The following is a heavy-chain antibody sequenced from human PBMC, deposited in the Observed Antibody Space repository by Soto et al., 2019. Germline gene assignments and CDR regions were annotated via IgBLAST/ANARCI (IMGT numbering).Heavy chain of an antibody. D-gene: IGHD5-12*01. J-gene: IGHJ4*02. CDR3: AQRQEWLRFGYFDY. Sequence: QITLKESGPTLVKPTQTLTLTCTFSGFSLSTSGVGVGWIRQPPGKALEWLALIYWDDDKRYTPSLQSRLTITKDNSKHQGVLTMTNMDPVDTATYYCAQRQEWLRFGYFDYWGQGTLVTVSS. CDR2: IYWDDDK. CDR1: GFSLSTSGVG. V-gene: IGHV2-5*02.